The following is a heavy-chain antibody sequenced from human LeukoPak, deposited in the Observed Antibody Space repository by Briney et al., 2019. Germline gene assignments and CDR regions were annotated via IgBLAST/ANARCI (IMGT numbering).Heavy chain of an antibody. CDR2: ISGSGGST. V-gene: IGHV3-23*01. J-gene: IGHJ4*02. D-gene: IGHD2-15*01. CDR3: ALIVVVVAATSLDY. Sequence: GGSLRLSCAASGFTFSSYAMSWVRQAPGKGLEWVSAISGSGGSTYYADSMKGRFTISRDNSKNTLYLQMNSLRAEDTAVYYCALIVVVVAATSLDYWGQGTLVTVSS. CDR1: GFTFSSYA.